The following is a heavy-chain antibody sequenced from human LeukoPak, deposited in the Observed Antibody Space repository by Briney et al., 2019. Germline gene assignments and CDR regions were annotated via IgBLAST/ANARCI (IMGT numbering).Heavy chain of an antibody. V-gene: IGHV3-15*01. J-gene: IGHJ4*02. CDR3: STGGGTHDY. CDR1: GLTLNNAW. CDR2: IRSRSAGGTT. Sequence: GGSLGRSCAASGLTLNNAWMSWVRQAPGNGLEWVGRIRSRSAGGTTDYGAPVKGRFTISRDDSRNTLYLQMNSLKTEDTAVYYCSTGGGTHDYWGQGTLVTVSS. D-gene: IGHD2-15*01.